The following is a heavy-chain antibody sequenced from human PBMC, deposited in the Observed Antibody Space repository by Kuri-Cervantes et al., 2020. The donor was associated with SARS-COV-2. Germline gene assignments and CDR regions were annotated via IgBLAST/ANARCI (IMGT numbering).Heavy chain of an antibody. CDR3: ARENWNYFDY. Sequence: SETLSLTCTVSGGSISSYYWSWIRQPPGKGLEWIGYIYYSGSTNYNPPLKSRVTISVDTSKNQFSLKLSSVTAADTDVYYCARENWNYFDYWGQGTLVTVSS. D-gene: IGHD1-1*01. V-gene: IGHV4-59*01. CDR1: GGSISSYY. CDR2: IYYSGST. J-gene: IGHJ4*02.